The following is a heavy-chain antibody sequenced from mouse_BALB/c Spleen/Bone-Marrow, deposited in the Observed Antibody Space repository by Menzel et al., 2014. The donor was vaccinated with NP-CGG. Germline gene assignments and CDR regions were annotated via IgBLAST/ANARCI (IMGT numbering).Heavy chain of an antibody. J-gene: IGHJ2*01. CDR1: GYAFSTYW. V-gene: IGHV1-80*01. CDR2: IYPGDGDT. CDR3: ARGGISVDY. Sequence: LVESGAELVRPGSSVKISCKSSGYAFSTYWINWVKQRPGQGLEWIGQIYPGDGDTDFNGKFKGKATLTADRSSNTAYMEFSSLTSEDSAAYFCARGGISVDYWGQGTTLTVSS.